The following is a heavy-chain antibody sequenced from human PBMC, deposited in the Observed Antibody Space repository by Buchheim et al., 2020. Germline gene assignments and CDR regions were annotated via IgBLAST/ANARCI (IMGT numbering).Heavy chain of an antibody. CDR2: IKQDGSEK. CDR1: GFTFSSYW. CDR3: ARDREEVYAGGGDYYYYGMDV. J-gene: IGHJ6*02. D-gene: IGHD2-8*01. Sequence: EVQLVESGGGLVQPGGSLRLSCAASGFTFSSYWMSWVRQAPGKGLEWVANIKQDGSEKYYVDSVKGRFTISRDNATNSLYLQMNSLRAEDTAVYYCARDREEVYAGGGDYYYYGMDVWGQGTT. V-gene: IGHV3-7*01.